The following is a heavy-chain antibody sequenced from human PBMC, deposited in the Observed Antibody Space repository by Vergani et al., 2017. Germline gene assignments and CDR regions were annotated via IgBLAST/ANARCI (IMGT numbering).Heavy chain of an antibody. D-gene: IGHD3-3*01. J-gene: IGHJ5*02. V-gene: IGHV4-61*02. CDR1: GGSISSGSYY. CDR2: IYTSGST. Sequence: QVQLQESGPGLVKPSQTLSLICTVSGGSISSGSYYWSWIRQPAGNGLEWIGRIYTSGSTNYNPSLKSRVTMSVDTSKNQFSLKLSSVTAADTAVYYCARGITIFGGGGWFDPWGQGTLVTVSS. CDR3: ARGITIFGGGGWFDP.